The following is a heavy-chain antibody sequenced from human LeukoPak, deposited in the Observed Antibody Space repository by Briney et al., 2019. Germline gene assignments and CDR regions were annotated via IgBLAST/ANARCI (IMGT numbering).Heavy chain of an antibody. D-gene: IGHD3-16*01. V-gene: IGHV4-59*01. CDR1: GGSISSYY. J-gene: IGHJ5*02. CDR2: IYYTGST. Sequence: SETPSLTCTVSGGSISSYYWSWIRQPPGKGLEWIGYIYYTGSTSYNPSLKSRVTISVDTSKNQFSLKLTSVTAADTAVYYCARDKLSFGSRYNWFDPWGQGSLVTVSS. CDR3: ARDKLSFGSRYNWFDP.